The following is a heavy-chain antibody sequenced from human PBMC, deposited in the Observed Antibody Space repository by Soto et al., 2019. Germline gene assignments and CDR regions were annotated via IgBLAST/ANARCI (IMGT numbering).Heavy chain of an antibody. V-gene: IGHV3-30-3*01. CDR3: ARDFDLGANYYYYYGMDV. J-gene: IGHJ6*02. CDR1: GFTFSSYA. CDR2: ISYDGSNK. Sequence: ESGGGVVQPGRSLRLSCAASGFTFSSYAMHWVRQAPGKGLEWVAVISYDGSNKYYADSVKGRFTISRDNSKNTLYLQMNSLRAEDTAVYYCARDFDLGANYYYYYGMDVWGQGTTVTVSS. D-gene: IGHD1-26*01.